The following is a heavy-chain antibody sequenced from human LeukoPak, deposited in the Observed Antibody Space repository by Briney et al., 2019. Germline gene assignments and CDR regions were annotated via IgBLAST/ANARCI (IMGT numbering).Heavy chain of an antibody. Sequence: ASVKVSCKASGYTFTSYDINWVRQATGQGLEWMGWMNPNSGNTGYAQKFQGRVTITRNTSISTAYMELSSLRSEDTAVYYCARGRGATYWDDAFDIGGKGTMVPVSS. J-gene: IGHJ3*02. D-gene: IGHD1-26*01. CDR3: ARGRGATYWDDAFDI. CDR2: MNPNSGNT. CDR1: GYTFTSYD. V-gene: IGHV1-8*03.